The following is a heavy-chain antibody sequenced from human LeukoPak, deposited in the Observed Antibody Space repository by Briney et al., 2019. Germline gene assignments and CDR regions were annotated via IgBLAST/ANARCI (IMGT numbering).Heavy chain of an antibody. D-gene: IGHD5-24*01. J-gene: IGHJ4*02. Sequence: SETLSLTCTVSGGSISSSSYFWRWIRQPPGKGLEWIGGIYYTGSTYYNPSLKSRVTISVDTSKNQFSLRLSSLPATNTAFYYCAMHQRDGHNLDLLDYWGQGTLVTVSS. CDR3: AMHQRDGHNLDLLDY. CDR2: IYYTGST. V-gene: IGHV4-39*01. CDR1: GGSISSSSYF.